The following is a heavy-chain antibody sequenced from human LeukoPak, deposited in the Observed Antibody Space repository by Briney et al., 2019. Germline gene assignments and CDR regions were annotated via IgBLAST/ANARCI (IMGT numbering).Heavy chain of an antibody. CDR2: MNPNSGNT. D-gene: IGHD6-6*01. CDR3: ARGGGVGYSSSSEGFDY. Sequence: ASVKVSCKASGHTFTSYDINWVRQATGQGLEWMGWMNPNSGNTGYAQKFQGRVTMTRNTSISTAYMELSSLRSEDTAVYYCARGGGVGYSSSSEGFDYWGQGTLVTVSS. J-gene: IGHJ4*02. CDR1: GHTFTSYD. V-gene: IGHV1-8*01.